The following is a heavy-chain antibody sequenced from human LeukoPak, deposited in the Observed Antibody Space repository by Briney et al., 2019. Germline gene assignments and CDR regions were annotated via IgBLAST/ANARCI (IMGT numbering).Heavy chain of an antibody. CDR3: ARDIRSHYFDY. D-gene: IGHD3-3*02. V-gene: IGHV3-7*01. Sequence: PSETLSLTCTVSGGSISSSSYYWGWVRQAPGKGLEWVANINQDGSDENYVDSVKGRFTISRDDAKNSLYLQMSSLRAEDTAVYYCARDIRSHYFDYWGQGTLVTVSS. J-gene: IGHJ4*02. CDR1: GGSISSSSYY. CDR2: INQDGSDE.